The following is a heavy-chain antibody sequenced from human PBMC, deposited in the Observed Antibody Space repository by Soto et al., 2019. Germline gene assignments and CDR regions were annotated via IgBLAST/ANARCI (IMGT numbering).Heavy chain of an antibody. J-gene: IGHJ6*02. D-gene: IGHD1-1*01. CDR1: GGTFSTSA. CDR3: AREKVRLQLGGNYFYVLDV. Sequence: QVQLVQSGAEVKKPGSSVKVSCKASGGTFSTSAISWVRQAPRQGLEWVGGIMPVFPTPDYAQNFQGRVTITADEPTTTAYLELTSLGADDTAVYYGAREKVRLQLGGNYFYVLDVWGQGPAITVSS. CDR2: IMPVFPTP. V-gene: IGHV1-69*12.